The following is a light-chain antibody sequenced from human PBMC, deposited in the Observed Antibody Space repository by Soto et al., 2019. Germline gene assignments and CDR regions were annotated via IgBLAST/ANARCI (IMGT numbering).Light chain of an antibody. CDR3: LQYDNWPPIT. CDR2: GAF. V-gene: IGKV3-15*01. J-gene: IGKJ5*01. CDR1: QSISSN. Sequence: EIVLTQSPATLSVSPGERATLSCRASQSISSNLAWYQQKPGQAPRLLIYGAFTRATGIPVRFSGSGSGTEFTLTISNLQSEDFALYHCLQYDNWPPITFGQGTRRETK.